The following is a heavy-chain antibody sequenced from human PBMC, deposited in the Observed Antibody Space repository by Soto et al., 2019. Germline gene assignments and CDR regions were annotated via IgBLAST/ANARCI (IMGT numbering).Heavy chain of an antibody. D-gene: IGHD1-26*01. J-gene: IGHJ4*02. Sequence: QVQLQESGPGLVKPSETLSLTCTVSGGSISSYYWSWIRQPPGKGLEWIGYIYYSGSTNYNPSLKSRVNXXXXXXXXXXXXXXXXXXXXXXXXXXXXRRWGAAVDYWGQGTLVTVSS. CDR2: IYYSGST. CDR3: XRRWGAAVDY. CDR1: GGSISSYY. V-gene: IGHV4-59*01.